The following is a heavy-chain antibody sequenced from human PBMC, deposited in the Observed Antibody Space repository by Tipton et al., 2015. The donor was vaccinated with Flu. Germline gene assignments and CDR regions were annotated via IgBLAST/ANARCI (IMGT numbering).Heavy chain of an antibody. CDR1: GDSIRNYH. D-gene: IGHD6-25*01. J-gene: IGHJ3*01. CDR3: ARDPQRPHHYNSFDPFDP. V-gene: IGHV4-4*07. Sequence: TLSLTCSVSGDSIRNYHWSWIRQTAEKGLEWIGRIHISGTTDYNPSLKSRVGLSADTSKNQLSLQLTSVTAADTALYYCARDPQRPHHYNSFDPFDPWGQGTMVTVSS. CDR2: IHISGTT.